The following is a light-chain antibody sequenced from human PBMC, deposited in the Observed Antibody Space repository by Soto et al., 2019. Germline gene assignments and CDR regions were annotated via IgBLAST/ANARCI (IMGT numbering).Light chain of an antibody. J-gene: IGKJ1*01. CDR3: KQYNNWPRT. V-gene: IGKV3-15*01. CDR2: GAS. Sequence: EVVMTKSPATLSVYPGDKVSLSCRANQAISNTLAWYQQNPGQAPRLLIYGASTRATGIPARFSGSGSGTEFTLTISSLQSEDCVLYYCKQYNNWPRTFGQVSNVDI. CDR1: QAISNT.